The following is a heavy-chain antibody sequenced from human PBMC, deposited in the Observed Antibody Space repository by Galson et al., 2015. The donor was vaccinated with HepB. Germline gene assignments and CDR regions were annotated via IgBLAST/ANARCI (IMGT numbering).Heavy chain of an antibody. CDR3: TRGYLTFMEFPNDAFDI. D-gene: IGHD3-3*01. J-gene: IGHJ3*02. V-gene: IGHV1-2*02. CDR2: INPNSGGT. Sequence: SVKVSCKASGYTFTGYYMHWVRQAPGQGLEWMGWINPNSGGTNYAQKFQGRVTMTRDTSISTAYMELSRLRSDDTAVYYCTRGYLTFMEFPNDAFDIWGQGTMVTVSS. CDR1: GYTFTGYY.